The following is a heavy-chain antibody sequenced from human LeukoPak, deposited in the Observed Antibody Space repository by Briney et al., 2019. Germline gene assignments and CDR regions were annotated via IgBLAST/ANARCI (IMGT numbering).Heavy chain of an antibody. CDR1: RFIYLRYA. J-gene: IGHJ4*02. V-gene: IGHV3-30-3*02. CDR2: ISYDGSNK. Sequence: GGSLLLSGASIRFIYLRYALHGLRQAPGKGLEWVAVISYDGSNKYYADSVKGRFTISRDNSKNTLYLQMHSLRAEDTAVYYRETSKRIAVKEKEFAYPGQRTLVTVSS. D-gene: IGHD6-6*01. CDR3: ETSKRIAVKEKEFAY.